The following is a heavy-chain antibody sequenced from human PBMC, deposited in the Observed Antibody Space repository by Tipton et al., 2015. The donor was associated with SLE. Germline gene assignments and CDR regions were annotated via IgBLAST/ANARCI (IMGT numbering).Heavy chain of an antibody. CDR1: GFTFSSYA. D-gene: IGHD6-13*01. Sequence: SLRLSCAASGFTFSSYAMHWVRQAPGKGLEWVAVISYDGSNKYYADSVKGRFTISRDNSKNTLYLQMNSLRAEDTAVYYCARSVGIAAAQNYYYYMDVWGKGTTVTVSS. V-gene: IGHV3-30-3*01. CDR2: ISYDGSNK. J-gene: IGHJ6*03. CDR3: ARSVGIAAAQNYYYYMDV.